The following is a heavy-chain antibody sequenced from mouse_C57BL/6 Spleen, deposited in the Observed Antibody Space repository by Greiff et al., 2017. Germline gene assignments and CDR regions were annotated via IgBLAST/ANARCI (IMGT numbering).Heavy chain of an antibody. D-gene: IGHD2-4*01. J-gene: IGHJ1*03. CDR2: IYPSDSET. CDR1: GYTFTSYW. V-gene: IGHV1-61*01. Sequence: QVQLQQPGAELVRPGSSVKLSCKASGYTFTSYWMDWVKQRPGQGLEWIGNIYPSDSETHYNQKFKDKATLTVDKSSSTAYMQLSSLTSEDSAVYYWAREEDDYDSWYFDVWGTGTTVTVSS. CDR3: AREEDDYDSWYFDV.